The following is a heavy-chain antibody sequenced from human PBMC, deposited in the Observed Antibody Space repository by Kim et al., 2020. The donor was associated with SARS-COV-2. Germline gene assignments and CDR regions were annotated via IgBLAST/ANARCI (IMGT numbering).Heavy chain of an antibody. CDR3: ARMAVAGKTPFDY. CDR2: INHSGST. V-gene: IGHV4-34*01. D-gene: IGHD6-19*01. Sequence: SETLSLTCAVYGGSFSGYYWSWIRQPPGKGLEWIGEINHSGSTNYNPSLKSRVTISVDTSKNQFSLKLSSVTAADTAVYYCARMAVAGKTPFDYWGQGTLVTVSS. J-gene: IGHJ4*02. CDR1: GGSFSGYY.